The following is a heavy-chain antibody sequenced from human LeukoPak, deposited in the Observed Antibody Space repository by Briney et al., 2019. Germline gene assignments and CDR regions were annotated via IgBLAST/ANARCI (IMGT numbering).Heavy chain of an antibody. J-gene: IGHJ4*02. CDR2: FDPEEGEM. CDR3: ATEWPNGGYQATILDN. CDR1: GNTLTELS. Sequence: ASVQVSCKVSGNTLTELSIHWVRQAPGKRPEWMGGFDPEEGEMIYAQKFQGRVTMTEDTTTDTAYMDLSSLTSDDTAVCFCATEWPNGGYQATILDNWGQGTLVTVSS. D-gene: IGHD5-24*01. V-gene: IGHV1-24*01.